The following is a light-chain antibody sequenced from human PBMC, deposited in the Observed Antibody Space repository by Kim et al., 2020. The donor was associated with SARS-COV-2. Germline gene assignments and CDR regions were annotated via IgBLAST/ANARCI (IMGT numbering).Light chain of an antibody. Sequence: ASEGDRVSITCRASQSVSGWLAWYQQKPGSAPKVLIYDAFTLESGVPSRFSGSGSGTEFTLTISSLQPDDFATYYCQQYDNYPWTFGQGTKVDIK. CDR1: QSVSGW. J-gene: IGKJ1*01. CDR3: QQYDNYPWT. CDR2: DAF. V-gene: IGKV1-5*01.